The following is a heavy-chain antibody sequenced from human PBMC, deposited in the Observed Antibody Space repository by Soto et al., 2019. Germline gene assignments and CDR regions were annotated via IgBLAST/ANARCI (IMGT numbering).Heavy chain of an antibody. CDR1: GASIRSTY. J-gene: IGHJ4*02. CDR2: GHYRGTT. Sequence: PSETLYLTCTVSGASIRSTYWSWIRQSPGKGLDWIVQGHYRGTTNYNPSLKSRVTISADTSKNQFSLKLSALNAADTAVYYCARWDHVVFHFDYGGQGARVTVSS. CDR3: ARWDHVVFHFDY. D-gene: IGHD2-21*01. V-gene: IGHV4-59*01.